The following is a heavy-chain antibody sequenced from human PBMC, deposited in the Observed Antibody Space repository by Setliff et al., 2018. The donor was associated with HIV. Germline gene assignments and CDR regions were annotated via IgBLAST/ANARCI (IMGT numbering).Heavy chain of an antibody. CDR1: GYTFSDYG. V-gene: IGHV1-18*01. J-gene: IGHJ6*03. Sequence: ASVKVSCKTSGYTFSDYGITWVRQAPGQGLEWMGWISVYNGNTNYAQKFQGRLSMSTASSTSTANMFLRSLRYDDTAVYYCARTPRIMVTLKGGYYYYYMDVWGKGTTVTVSS. CDR3: ARTPRIMVTLKGGYYYYYMDV. D-gene: IGHD2-8*01. CDR2: ISVYNGNT.